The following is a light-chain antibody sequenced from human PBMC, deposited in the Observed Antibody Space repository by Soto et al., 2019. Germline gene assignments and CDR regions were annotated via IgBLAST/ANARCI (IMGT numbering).Light chain of an antibody. J-gene: IGKJ1*01. CDR2: AAS. CDR1: QGSRSY. CDR3: QQLNSYPWT. V-gene: IGKV1-9*01. Sequence: DIQLTQSPSFLSASVGDRVTITCRASQGSRSYLAWYQQKPGKAPKLLIYAASTLQSGVPSRFSGSGYGTEFTLTISSLQPEDSAAYHCQQLNSYPWTFGQGTKVEIK.